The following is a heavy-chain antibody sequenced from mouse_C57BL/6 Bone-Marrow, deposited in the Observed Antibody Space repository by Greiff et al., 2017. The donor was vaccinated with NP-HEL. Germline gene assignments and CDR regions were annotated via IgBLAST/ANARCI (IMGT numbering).Heavy chain of an antibody. CDR3: ARGALYYYGSSPWYFDV. D-gene: IGHD1-1*01. J-gene: IGHJ1*03. CDR1: GYTFTDYY. CDR2: IFPGSGST. V-gene: IGHV1-75*01. Sequence: QVQLQQSGPELVKPGASVKISCKASGYTFTDYYINWVKQRPGQGLEWIGWIFPGSGSTYYNEKFKGKATLTVDKSSSTAYMLLSSLTSEDSAVYFCARGALYYYGSSPWYFDVWGTGTTVTVSS.